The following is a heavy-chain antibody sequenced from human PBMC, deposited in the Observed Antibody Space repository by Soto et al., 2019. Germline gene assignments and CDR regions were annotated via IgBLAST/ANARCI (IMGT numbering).Heavy chain of an antibody. CDR2: INPNSGDT. CDR1: GYTFTGYY. CDR3: ASGPQRRSDDYYYYGMDV. J-gene: IGHJ6*02. Sequence: ASVKVSCKASGYTFTGYYVHWVRQAPGQGLEWMGWINPNSGDTYLAQRFQGRFTISRDNAKNSLYLQMNSLRAEDTAVYYCASGPQRRSDDYYYYGMDVWGQGTTVTVSS. V-gene: IGHV1-2*02.